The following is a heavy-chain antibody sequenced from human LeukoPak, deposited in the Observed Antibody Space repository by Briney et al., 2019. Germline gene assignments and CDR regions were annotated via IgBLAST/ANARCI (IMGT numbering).Heavy chain of an antibody. Sequence: PGGSLRLSCAASGLTVSNNYMSCVRQAPVKGLEWGSVIYRGDNTYYVESGKGRFTISRDNSKNTLFLQMNRLRAEDTAVYYCAGRRVLDASFDYWGQGTLVTVSS. V-gene: IGHV3-53*05. D-gene: IGHD3-16*01. CDR1: GLTVSNNY. CDR2: IYRGDNT. J-gene: IGHJ4*02. CDR3: AGRRVLDASFDY.